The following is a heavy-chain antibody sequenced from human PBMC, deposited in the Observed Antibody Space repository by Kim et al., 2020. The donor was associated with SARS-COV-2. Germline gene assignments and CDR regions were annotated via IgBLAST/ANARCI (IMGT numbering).Heavy chain of an antibody. V-gene: IGHV1-69*13. Sequence: SVKVSCKASGGTFSSYAISWVRQAPGQGLEWMGGIIPIFGTANYAQKFQGRVTITADESTSTAYMELSSLRSEDTAVYYCVGSGGYCSGGSCYAPLDYWGQGTLVTVSS. J-gene: IGHJ4*02. CDR2: IIPIFGTA. CDR3: VGSGGYCSGGSCYAPLDY. D-gene: IGHD2-15*01. CDR1: GGTFSSYA.